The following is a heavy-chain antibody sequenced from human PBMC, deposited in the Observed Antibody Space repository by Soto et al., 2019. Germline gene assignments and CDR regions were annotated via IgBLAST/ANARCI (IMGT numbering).Heavy chain of an antibody. J-gene: IGHJ6*02. V-gene: IGHV3-11*06. CDR2: ISSSSSYT. CDR1: GFTFSDYY. Sequence: GGSLRLSCAASGFTFSDYYMSWIRQAPGKGREWVSYISSSSSYTNYADSVKGRFTISRDNAKNSLYLQMNSLRAEDTAVYYCARVAERAMAPHMDVWGQGTTVTVSS. D-gene: IGHD5-18*01. CDR3: ARVAERAMAPHMDV.